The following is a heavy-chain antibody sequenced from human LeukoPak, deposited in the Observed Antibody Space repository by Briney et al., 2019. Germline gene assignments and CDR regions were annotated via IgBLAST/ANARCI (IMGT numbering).Heavy chain of an antibody. CDR1: GFTFSIYW. J-gene: IGHJ4*02. CDR3: ARGRYLDWLPYFFDY. CDR2: IDQDGREK. V-gene: IGHV3-7*01. D-gene: IGHD3-9*01. Sequence: PGGSLRLSCAASGFTFSIYWMSWVRQAPGKGLEWVANIDQDGREKSFVDSVRGRFSTSRDNAKNTLYLQMNSLRVEDTAVYYCARGRYLDWLPYFFDYWGQGTLVTVSS.